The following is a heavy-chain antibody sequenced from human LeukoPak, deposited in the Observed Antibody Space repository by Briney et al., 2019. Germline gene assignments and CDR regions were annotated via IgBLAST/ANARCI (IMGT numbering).Heavy chain of an antibody. D-gene: IGHD3-10*02. CDR3: AELGITMIGGV. CDR1: GFTFDDYA. V-gene: IGHV3-43D*03. CDR2: ITWDGGST. Sequence: GGSLRLSCAASGFTFDDYAMHWVRQAPGKGLEWVSLITWDGGSTYYADSVKGRFTISRDNSKNSLYLQMNSLRAEDTAVYYCAELGITMIGGVWGKGTTVTISS. J-gene: IGHJ6*04.